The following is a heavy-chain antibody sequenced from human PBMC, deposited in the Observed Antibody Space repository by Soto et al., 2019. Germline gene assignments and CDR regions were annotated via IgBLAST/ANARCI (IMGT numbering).Heavy chain of an antibody. V-gene: IGHV5-51*01. D-gene: IGHD2-2*03. CDR2: IYPGDSDT. J-gene: IGHJ6*03. Sequence: GESLKISCKGSGYSFTSYWIGWVRQMPGKGLEWMGIIYPGDSDTRYSPSFQGQVTISADKSISTAYLQWSSLKASDTAMYYCARHGSSGGVGYYYYYMDVWGKGTTVTVSS. CDR1: GYSFTSYW. CDR3: ARHGSSGGVGYYYYYMDV.